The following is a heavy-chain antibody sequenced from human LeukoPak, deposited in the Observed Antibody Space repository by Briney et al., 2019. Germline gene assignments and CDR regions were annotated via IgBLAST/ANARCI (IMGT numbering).Heavy chain of an antibody. Sequence: SETLSLTCTVSGGSISSYYWSWLRQPPGKGLEWIGYIYYSGSTNYNPSLKSRVTISVDTSKNQFSLELSSVTAADTAVYYCARGMGIAVAGPYFDYWGQGTLVTVSS. D-gene: IGHD6-19*01. J-gene: IGHJ4*02. CDR1: GGSISSYY. CDR2: IYYSGST. V-gene: IGHV4-59*01. CDR3: ARGMGIAVAGPYFDY.